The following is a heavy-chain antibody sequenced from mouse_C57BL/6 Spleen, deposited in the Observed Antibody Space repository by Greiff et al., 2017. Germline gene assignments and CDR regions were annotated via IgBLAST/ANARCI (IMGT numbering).Heavy chain of an antibody. D-gene: IGHD2-3*01. J-gene: IGHJ4*01. CDR1: SYTFTSYW. CDR3: ARGVYDYCAMDY. CDR2: IDPSDSYT. V-gene: IGHV1-50*01. Sequence: QVQLQQPGAELVKPGASVKLSCKASSYTFTSYWMPWVKPRPGQGLEWIGEIDPSDSYTNYNQKFKGTATLTVDTSSSTAYMQLSILTSEDSVVYYGARGVYDYCAMDYWGQGTSVTVSA.